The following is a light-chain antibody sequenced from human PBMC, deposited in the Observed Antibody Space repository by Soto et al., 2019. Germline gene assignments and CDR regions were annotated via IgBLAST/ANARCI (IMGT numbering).Light chain of an antibody. V-gene: IGLV2-8*01. CDR1: SSDVGRYKY. Sequence: QSALTQPPSASGSPGQSVTISCTGTSSDVGRYKYVSWYQQHPGKAPKLIIYEVTERPSGVPDRFSGSKSANTASLTVSGLQPEDEGDYYCSSYAGSNNLVFGGGTKVTVL. CDR2: EVT. CDR3: SSYAGSNNLV. J-gene: IGLJ2*01.